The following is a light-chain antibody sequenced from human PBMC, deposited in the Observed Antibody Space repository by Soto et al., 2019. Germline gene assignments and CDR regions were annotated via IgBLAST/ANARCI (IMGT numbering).Light chain of an antibody. CDR1: SSDVGSYNL. CDR3: CSYAGSSTWV. CDR2: EGS. Sequence: QSALTQPASVSGSPGQSITISCTGTSSDVGSYNLVSWYQQHPGKAPKLMIYEGSKRPSGVSNRFSGSKSGNTASLTISGLQAEDEADYYCCSYAGSSTWVFGTGTKQTVL. J-gene: IGLJ1*01. V-gene: IGLV2-23*01.